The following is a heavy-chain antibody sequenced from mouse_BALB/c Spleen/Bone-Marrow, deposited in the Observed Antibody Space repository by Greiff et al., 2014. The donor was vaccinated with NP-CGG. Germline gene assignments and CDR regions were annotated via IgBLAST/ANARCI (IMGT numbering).Heavy chain of an antibody. J-gene: IGHJ4*01. CDR3: ARYGGRYYAMDY. CDR1: GFNIKDTY. Sequence: LQESGAELVKPGASVKLSCTASGFNIKDTYMHWVKQRPEQGLEWIGRIDPANGNTNYDPRFQGKATITADTSSNAAYLQLSILTSEDTAVYYCARYGGRYYAMDYWGQGTSVTVSS. V-gene: IGHV14-3*02. D-gene: IGHD1-1*01. CDR2: IDPANGNT.